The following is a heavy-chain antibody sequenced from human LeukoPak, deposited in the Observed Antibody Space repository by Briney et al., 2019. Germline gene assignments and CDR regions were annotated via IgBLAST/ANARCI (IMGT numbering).Heavy chain of an antibody. CDR3: ARGSWRVARIPDY. CDR2: IGTSATTI. CDR1: GFTFGDYY. D-gene: IGHD5-12*01. Sequence: GGSLRLSCAASGFTFGDYYLTWIRQAPGKGLERVSYIGTSATTIHYADSVKGRFTIFRDNAKNSLYLQMNSLRAEDTAVYYCARGSWRVARIPDYWGQGNLVTVSS. J-gene: IGHJ4*02. V-gene: IGHV3-11*01.